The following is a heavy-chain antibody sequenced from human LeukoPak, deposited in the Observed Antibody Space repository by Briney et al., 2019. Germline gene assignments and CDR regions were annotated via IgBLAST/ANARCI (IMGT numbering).Heavy chain of an antibody. CDR1: GYTFTGYY. CDR3: AVNKVVAATPLELRRGSYYYYMDV. V-gene: IGHV1-2*02. J-gene: IGHJ6*03. CDR2: INPNSGGT. Sequence: ASLKVSCKASGYTFTGYYMHWVRQAPGQGLEWMGWINPNSGGTNYAQKFQARVTMTRDTSIRTAYMELSRLRSDDTAVYYCAVNKVVAATPLELRRGSYYYYMDVWGKGTTVTVSS. D-gene: IGHD2-15*01.